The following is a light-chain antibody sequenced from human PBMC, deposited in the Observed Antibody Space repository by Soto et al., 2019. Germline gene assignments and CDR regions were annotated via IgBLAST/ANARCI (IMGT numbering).Light chain of an antibody. CDR3: QQSHSSPYT. CDR1: QSIRSN. V-gene: IGKV1-39*01. J-gene: IGKJ1*01. Sequence: DIQMTQSPSSLSASVGDRVTITCRTSQSIRSNLTWYQQKPGKAPKLLIYAASSLASGVPSRFSGSGSGTDFTLTISSLQSEDSATYYCQQSHSSPYTFGHGTKVEIK. CDR2: AAS.